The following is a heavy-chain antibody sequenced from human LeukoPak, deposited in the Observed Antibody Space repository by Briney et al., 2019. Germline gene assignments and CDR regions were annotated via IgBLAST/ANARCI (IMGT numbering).Heavy chain of an antibody. V-gene: IGHV1-69*13. Sequence: ASVKVSCKASGGTFSSHAISWVRQAPGQGLEWMGGIIPIFGTANYAQKFQGRVTITADESTNTAYMELSSLRSEDTAVYYCARDPPQGLLWFGESENWFDPWGQGTLVTVSS. CDR3: ARDPPQGLLWFGESENWFDP. CDR1: GGTFSSHA. J-gene: IGHJ5*02. CDR2: IIPIFGTA. D-gene: IGHD3-10*01.